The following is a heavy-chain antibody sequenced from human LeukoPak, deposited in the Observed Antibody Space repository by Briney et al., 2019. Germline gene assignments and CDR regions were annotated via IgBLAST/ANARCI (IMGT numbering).Heavy chain of an antibody. CDR1: GGTFSSYA. V-gene: IGHV1-69*13. CDR2: IIPIFGTA. J-gene: IGHJ4*02. D-gene: IGHD2-2*01. Sequence: ASVKVSCKASGGTFSSYAISWVRQAPGQGLEWMGGIIPIFGTANYAQKFQGRVTITADESTSTAYMELSSLRSEDTAVYYCATRRPYCSSTSCYPGLFDYWGQGTLVTVSS. CDR3: ATRRPYCSSTSCYPGLFDY.